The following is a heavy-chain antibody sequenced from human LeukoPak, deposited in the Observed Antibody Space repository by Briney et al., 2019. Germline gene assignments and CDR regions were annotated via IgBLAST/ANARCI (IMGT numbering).Heavy chain of an antibody. CDR1: GGSISSSNW. J-gene: IGHJ4*02. V-gene: IGHV4-4*02. Sequence: PSGTLSLTCAVSGGSISSSNWWSWVRQPPGKGLEWIGEVYHSGSTNYNPSLKSRVTISVDKSKNQFSLKLSSVTAADTAVYYCASTLIGIAVAGTVYWGQGTLVTVSS. D-gene: IGHD6-19*01. CDR2: VYHSGST. CDR3: ASTLIGIAVAGTVY.